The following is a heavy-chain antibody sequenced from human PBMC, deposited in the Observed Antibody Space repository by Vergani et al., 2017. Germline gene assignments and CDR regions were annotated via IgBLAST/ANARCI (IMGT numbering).Heavy chain of an antibody. J-gene: IGHJ4*02. Sequence: QVRLQESGPGLVKPSETLSLTCTVSGASVSSSVSSSGYSWGWLRQPPGKGLEWIASLYYRGNSYYSPSLKSRVTISIDTSTHQFSLNLRSVTAADTAVYYCAREGYCTNGVCFTLFDVWGQGALVTVSS. D-gene: IGHD2-8*01. CDR1: GASVSSSVSSSGYS. CDR3: AREGYCTNGVCFTLFDV. V-gene: IGHV4-39*07. CDR2: LYYRGNS.